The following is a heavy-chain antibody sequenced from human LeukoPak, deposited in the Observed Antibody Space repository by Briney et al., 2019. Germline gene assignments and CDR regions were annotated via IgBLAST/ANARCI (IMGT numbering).Heavy chain of an antibody. CDR2: ISSSSSYI. V-gene: IGHV3-21*01. J-gene: IGHJ4*02. Sequence: GGSLRLSCAASGFTFSSYSMNWVRQAPGKGLEWVSSISSSSSYIYYADSVKGRFTISRDNSKNTLYLQMNSLRAEDTAVYYCAKVAGSGSYYGEYYFDYWGQGTLVTVSS. CDR3: AKVAGSGSYYGEYYFDY. D-gene: IGHD1-26*01. CDR1: GFTFSSYS.